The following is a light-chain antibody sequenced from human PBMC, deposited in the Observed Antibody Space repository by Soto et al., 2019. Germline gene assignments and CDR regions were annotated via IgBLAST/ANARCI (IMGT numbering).Light chain of an antibody. J-gene: IGLJ1*01. V-gene: IGLV2-23*02. CDR2: EVT. CDR3: CSFVHIPTSYV. CDR1: SSDIGSYNL. Sequence: QSALTQPASVSGSPGQSITISCTGTSSDIGSYNLVSWNQQHPGKATRLMISEVTKRPSGISNRFSVSKSGNTASLTISGFQAEDEANYHYCSFVHIPTSYVVGTGPTVPVL.